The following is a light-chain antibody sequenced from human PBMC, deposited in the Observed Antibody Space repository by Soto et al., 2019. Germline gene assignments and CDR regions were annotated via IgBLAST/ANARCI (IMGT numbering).Light chain of an antibody. Sequence: SVLTQPGSVCGSPGQAITISCNGSGSDIGAYNYVSWYQQHPGKAPKLLIHGVTRRPSGVSSRFSASKSAYTASLTISGLQAEDEANYYCSSFTTSYFYVFGPGTKVTVL. V-gene: IGLV2-14*01. J-gene: IGLJ1*01. CDR2: GVT. CDR3: SSFTTSYFYV. CDR1: GSDIGAYNY.